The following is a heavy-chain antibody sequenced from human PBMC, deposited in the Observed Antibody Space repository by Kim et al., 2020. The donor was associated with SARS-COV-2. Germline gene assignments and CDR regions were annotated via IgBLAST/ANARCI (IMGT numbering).Heavy chain of an antibody. CDR2: ISSSSSYI. Sequence: GGSLRLSCAASGFTFSSYSMNWVRQAPGKGLEWVSSISSSSSYIYYADSVKGRFTISRDNAKNSLYLQMNSLRAEDTAVYYCARGARYCSGGSCYSPVARYGMDVWGQGTTVTVSS. J-gene: IGHJ6*02. CDR1: GFTFSSYS. D-gene: IGHD2-15*01. V-gene: IGHV3-21*01. CDR3: ARGARYCSGGSCYSPVARYGMDV.